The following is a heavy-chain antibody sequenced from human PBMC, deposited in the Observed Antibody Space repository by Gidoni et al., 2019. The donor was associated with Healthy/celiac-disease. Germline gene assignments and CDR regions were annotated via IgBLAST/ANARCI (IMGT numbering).Heavy chain of an antibody. CDR3: AKAVSAIAAAGIAFDI. V-gene: IGHV3-23*01. CDR1: VFTFSSYA. J-gene: IGHJ3*02. CDR2: ISGSGGST. D-gene: IGHD6-13*01. Sequence: EVQLLESGGGLVQPGGSLRLSCAASVFTFSSYAMSWVRQAPGKGLEWVSAISGSGGSTYYADSVKGRFTISRDNSKNTLYLQMNSLRAEDTAVYYCAKAVSAIAAAGIAFDIWGQGTMVTVSS.